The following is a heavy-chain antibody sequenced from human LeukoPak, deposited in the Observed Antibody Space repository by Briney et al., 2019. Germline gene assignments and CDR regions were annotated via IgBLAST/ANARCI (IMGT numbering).Heavy chain of an antibody. CDR1: GFTFSTYG. V-gene: IGHV3-30*12. J-gene: IGHJ4*02. D-gene: IGHD6-6*01. CDR2: IQYDRSNQ. CDR3: ARRHVEYSSSSDPYYFDY. Sequence: PGGSLRLSCAASGFTFSTYGMHWVRQAPGKGLEWVAYIQYDRSNQQYAGSVKGRFSISRDNSKNTLYLQMNSLRAEDTAVYYCARRHVEYSSSSDPYYFDYWGQGTLVTVSS.